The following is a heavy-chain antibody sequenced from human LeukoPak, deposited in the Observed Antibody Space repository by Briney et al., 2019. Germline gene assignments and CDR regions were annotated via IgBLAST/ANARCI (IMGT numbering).Heavy chain of an antibody. Sequence: GGSLRLSCAASGFTFSSYWMTWVRQAPGKGLEWVANIKQDGSEQYYVDSVKGRFTISRDNAKNSLYLQMNGLRAEDTAVYYCARFLAVAGTGLRYFDLWGRGTLVTVSS. V-gene: IGHV3-7*01. CDR1: GFTFSSYW. D-gene: IGHD6-19*01. J-gene: IGHJ2*01. CDR3: ARFLAVAGTGLRYFDL. CDR2: IKQDGSEQ.